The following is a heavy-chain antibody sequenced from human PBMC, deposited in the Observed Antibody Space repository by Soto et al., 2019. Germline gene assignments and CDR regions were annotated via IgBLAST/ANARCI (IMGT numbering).Heavy chain of an antibody. CDR3: ARAWGVALPFDS. CDR2: IYYSGST. Sequence: QVQLQESGPGLVKPSQTLSLTCNVSGDSISSRDYYWNWIRHHPGKGLEWIGYIYYSGSTYYNPSLNSRVTISVVTSNNQISLKLNSVTAADTAVYYWARAWGVALPFDSWGQRTLVTVSS. J-gene: IGHJ4*02. D-gene: IGHD3-10*01. CDR1: GDSISSRDYY. V-gene: IGHV4-31*03.